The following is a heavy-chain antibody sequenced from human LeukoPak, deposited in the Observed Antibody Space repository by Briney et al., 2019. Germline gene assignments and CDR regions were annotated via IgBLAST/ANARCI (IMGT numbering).Heavy chain of an antibody. CDR2: IKQDGSEK. CDR1: GFTFSSYW. J-gene: IGHJ3*02. V-gene: IGHV3-7*01. CDR3: AREGRPEAFDI. Sequence: GGSLRLSCAASGFTFSSYWMSWVRQAQGKGLEWVANIKQDGSEKYYVDSVKGRFTISRDNAKNSLYLQMNSLRAEDTAVYYCAREGRPEAFDIWGQGTMVTVSP.